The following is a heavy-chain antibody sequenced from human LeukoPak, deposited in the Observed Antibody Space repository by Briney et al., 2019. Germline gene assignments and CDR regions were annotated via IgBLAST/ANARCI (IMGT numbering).Heavy chain of an antibody. CDR3: AKDLDYGDYASGY. V-gene: IGHV3-23*01. CDR2: ISGSGCSI. Sequence: GGSLRLSCAASGFTFSSYAMSWVRQAPGKGLEWVSAISGSGCSIYYADSLKGRFTISRDNSKNTLYLQMNSLRAEDTAVYYCAKDLDYGDYASGYWGQGTLVTVSS. D-gene: IGHD4-17*01. CDR1: GFTFSSYA. J-gene: IGHJ4*02.